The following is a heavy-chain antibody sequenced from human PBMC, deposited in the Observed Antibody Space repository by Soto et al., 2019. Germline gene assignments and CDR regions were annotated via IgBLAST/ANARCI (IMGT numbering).Heavy chain of an antibody. D-gene: IGHD1-20*01. CDR2: IIPILGIA. V-gene: IGHV1-69*04. CDR3: AREPEDHCIRTGRSVLAY. J-gene: IGHJ4*02. CDR1: GGTFSSYT. Sequence: SVKVSCKASGGTFSSYTISWVRQAPGQGLEWMGRIIPILGIANYAQKFQGRVTITADKSTSTAYMELSSLRSEDTAVYYCAREPEDHCIRTGRSVLAYRGKGTLVPVSP.